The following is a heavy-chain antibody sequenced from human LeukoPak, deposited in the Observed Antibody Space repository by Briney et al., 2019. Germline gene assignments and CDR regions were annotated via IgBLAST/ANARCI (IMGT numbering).Heavy chain of an antibody. D-gene: IGHD6-13*01. V-gene: IGHV1-69*13. J-gene: IGHJ4*02. CDR2: IIPIFGTA. CDR3: ARRIAAAVLDY. CDR1: GGTLSSYA. Sequence: SVKVSCKASGGTLSSYAISWVRQAPGQGLEWMGGIIPIFGTANYAQKFQGRVTITADESTSAAYMELSSLRSEDTAVYYCARRIAAAVLDYWGQGTLVTVSS.